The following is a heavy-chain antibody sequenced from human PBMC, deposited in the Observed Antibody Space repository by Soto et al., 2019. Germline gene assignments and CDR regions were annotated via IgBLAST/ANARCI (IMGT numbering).Heavy chain of an antibody. J-gene: IGHJ4*02. CDR1: GGSISSYY. Sequence: SETLSLTCTVSGGSISSYYWSWIRQPPGKGLEWIGYIYYSGSTNYNPSLKSRVTISVDTSKNQFSLKLSSVTAADTAVYYCAREIVVTAISLYYFDYWGQGTLVTVSS. D-gene: IGHD2-21*02. CDR3: AREIVVTAISLYYFDY. V-gene: IGHV4-59*01. CDR2: IYYSGST.